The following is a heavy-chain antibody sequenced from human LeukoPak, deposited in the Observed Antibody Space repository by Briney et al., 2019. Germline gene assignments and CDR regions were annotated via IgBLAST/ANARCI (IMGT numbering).Heavy chain of an antibody. D-gene: IGHD1-14*01. Sequence: ASVKVSCKASGYTFTGYYMHWGRQASGQGLEWMGWINPNSGGTNYAQKFQGRVTMTRDTSISTAYMELSRLRSDDTAVYYCARNSDNRDPNWFDPWGQGTLVTVSS. V-gene: IGHV1-2*02. CDR2: INPNSGGT. J-gene: IGHJ5*02. CDR1: GYTFTGYY. CDR3: ARNSDNRDPNWFDP.